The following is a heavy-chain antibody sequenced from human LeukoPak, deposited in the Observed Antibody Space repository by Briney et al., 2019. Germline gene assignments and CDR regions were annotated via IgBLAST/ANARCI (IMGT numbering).Heavy chain of an antibody. D-gene: IGHD3-9*01. V-gene: IGHV1-2*02. Sequence: ASVKVSCKASGYTFTSYGISWVRQAPGQGLEWMGWINPNSGGTNYAQKFQGRVTMTRDTSISTAYMELSRLRSDNTAVYYCARADILTGYYLDYWGQGTLVTVSS. CDR3: ARADILTGYYLDY. CDR2: INPNSGGT. CDR1: GYTFTSYG. J-gene: IGHJ4*02.